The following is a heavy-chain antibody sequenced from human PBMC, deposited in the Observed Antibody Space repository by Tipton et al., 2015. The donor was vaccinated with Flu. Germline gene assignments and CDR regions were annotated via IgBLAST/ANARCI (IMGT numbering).Heavy chain of an antibody. V-gene: IGHV3-21*01. J-gene: IGHJ4*02. CDR1: GFNLRTYD. Sequence: SLRLSCEATGFNLRTYDMGWVRQAPGKGLEWVSSISSGSGYIYYTDSVKGRFTIFRDNANNSVFLQMNSLRAEDSAVYYCARIRGGSYSFDSWGQGTLVSVSS. CDR2: ISSGSGYI. CDR3: ARIRGGSYSFDS. D-gene: IGHD3-10*01.